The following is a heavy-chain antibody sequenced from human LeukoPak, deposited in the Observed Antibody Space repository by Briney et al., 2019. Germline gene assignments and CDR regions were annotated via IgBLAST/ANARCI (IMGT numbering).Heavy chain of an antibody. D-gene: IGHD1-7*01. CDR2: INTDGSST. CDR3: ARGRDNWNSPNDRY. CDR1: GFTFSSYW. J-gene: IGHJ4*02. Sequence: GGSLRLSCAASGFTFSSYWMHWVRQAPGKGLVWVSRINTDGSSTSYADSVKGRFTISRDNAKNSLYLQMNSLRAEDTAVYYCARGRDNWNSPNDRYWGQGTLVTVSS. V-gene: IGHV3-74*01.